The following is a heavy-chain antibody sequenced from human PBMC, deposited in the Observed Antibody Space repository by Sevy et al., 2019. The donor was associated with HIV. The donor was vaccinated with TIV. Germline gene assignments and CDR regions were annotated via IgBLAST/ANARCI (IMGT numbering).Heavy chain of an antibody. V-gene: IGHV7-4-1*02. D-gene: IGHD6-19*01. CDR3: ARDHEDSSGWYVHFDY. Sequence: ASVKVSCKASGYTFTTYAMSWVRQAPGQGLEWLGWINTNTGNPTYAQGFTGRFVFSLDTSVSTAYLQISSLKAEDTAVYYCARDHEDSSGWYVHFDYWGQGTLVTVSS. CDR1: GYTFTTYA. CDR2: INTNTGNP. J-gene: IGHJ4*02.